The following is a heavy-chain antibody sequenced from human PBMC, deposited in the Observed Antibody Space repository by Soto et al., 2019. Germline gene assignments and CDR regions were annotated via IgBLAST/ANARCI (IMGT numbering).Heavy chain of an antibody. CDR1: GFTFTTDA. V-gene: IGHV3-30-3*01. D-gene: IGHD3-22*01. CDR2: ITYDGSIK. CDR3: SSPYYYDSRVHLTLSFFDH. Sequence: QVQLVESGGSVVQPGGSLRLSCAASGFTFTTDAMHWVRQAPGKGLEWVAVITYDGSIKDYADSVKGRFTISRDNSKNTLFLQMNSLTAEDTAVYFCSSPYYYDSRVHLTLSFFDHWGQGTLVAVSS. J-gene: IGHJ4*02.